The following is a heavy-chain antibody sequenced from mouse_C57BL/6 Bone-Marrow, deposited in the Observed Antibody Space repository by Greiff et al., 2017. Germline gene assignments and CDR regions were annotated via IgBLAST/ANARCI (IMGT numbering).Heavy chain of an antibody. CDR2: IHPNSGST. V-gene: IGHV1-64*01. J-gene: IGHJ4*01. Sequence: QVQLKQPGAELVKPGASVKLSCKASGYTFTSYWMHWVKQRPGQGLEWIGIIHPNSGSTNYNEKFKSKATLTVDKSSSTASMQLSSLTSEDSAVYCCSVIGMDYWGQGTSVTVSS. CDR3: SVIGMDY. CDR1: GYTFTSYW.